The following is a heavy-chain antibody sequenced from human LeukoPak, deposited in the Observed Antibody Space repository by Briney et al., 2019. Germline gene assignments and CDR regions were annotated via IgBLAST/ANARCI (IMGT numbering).Heavy chain of an antibody. V-gene: IGHV1-69*04. CDR1: GGTFSSYA. CDR3: ARLSEQQLVEH. D-gene: IGHD6-13*01. J-gene: IGHJ1*01. CDR2: IIPILGIA. Sequence: SVKVSCKASGGTFSSYAISWVRQAPGQGLEWMGRIIPILGIANHAQKFQGRVTITADKSTSTAYMELSSLRSEDTAVYYCARLSEQQLVEHWGQGTLVTVSS.